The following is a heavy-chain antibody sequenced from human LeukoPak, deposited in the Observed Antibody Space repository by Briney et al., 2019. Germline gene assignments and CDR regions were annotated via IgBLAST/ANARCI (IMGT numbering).Heavy chain of an antibody. J-gene: IGHJ3*02. CDR1: GFTFSSYS. D-gene: IGHD1-26*01. V-gene: IGHV3-21*01. CDR2: ISSSSSYI. Sequence: GGSLRLSCAASGFTFSSYSMNWVRQAPGKGLEWVSSISSSSSYIYYADSVKGRFTISRDNAKNSLYLQMNSLRAEDTAVYYCARDRGGSYRRAFDIWGQGTMVTVSS. CDR3: ARDRGGSYRRAFDI.